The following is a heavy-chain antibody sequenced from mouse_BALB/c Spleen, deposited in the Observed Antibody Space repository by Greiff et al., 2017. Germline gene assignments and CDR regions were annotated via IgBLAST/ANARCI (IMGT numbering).Heavy chain of an antibody. CDR2: ISSGGSYT. J-gene: IGHJ2*01. CDR3: ARRYDGYRYYFDD. Sequence: EVQLVESGGGLVKPGGSLKLSCAASGFTFSSYAMSWVRQTPEKRLEWVATISSGGSYTYYPDSVKGRFTISRDNAKNTLYLQMSSLRSEDTAMYYCARRYDGYRYYFDDWGQGTTLTVAS. V-gene: IGHV5-9-3*01. CDR1: GFTFSSYA. D-gene: IGHD2-3*01.